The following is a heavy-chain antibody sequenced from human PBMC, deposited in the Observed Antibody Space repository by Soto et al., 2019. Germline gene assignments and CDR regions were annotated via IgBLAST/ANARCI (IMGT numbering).Heavy chain of an antibody. CDR2: INHSGST. V-gene: IGHV4-34*09. D-gene: IGHD6-13*01. CDR3: ARDLAAAGLWYFDY. J-gene: IGHJ4*02. Sequence: ASETLSLTCAVYGGSFSGYYWSWIRQPPGKGLEWIGEINHSGSTHYSPSLESRVTTSVDTSKNQFSLKLTSVTAADTAVYYCARDLAAAGLWYFDYWGQGTPVTVSS. CDR1: GGSFSGYY.